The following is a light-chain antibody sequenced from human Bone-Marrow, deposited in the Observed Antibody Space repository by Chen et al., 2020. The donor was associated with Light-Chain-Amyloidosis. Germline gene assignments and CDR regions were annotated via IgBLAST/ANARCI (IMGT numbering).Light chain of an antibody. V-gene: IGLV2-8*01. CDR3: SSLAVSKSVL. Sequence: QSALTQPPSASASPGQSVTISCTGARSAFGPFNYVSWYQQHPGKAPTLIMFDVNRRPSGVPGRFSGSKSGNTASLTVSGLQPDDEADYYCSSLAVSKSVLFGGGTKLTVL. J-gene: IGLJ3*02. CDR1: RSAFGPFNY. CDR2: DVN.